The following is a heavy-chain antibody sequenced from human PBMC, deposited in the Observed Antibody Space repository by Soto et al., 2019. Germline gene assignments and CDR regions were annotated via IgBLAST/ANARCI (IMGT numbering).Heavy chain of an antibody. CDR2: ISSSSSYI. J-gene: IGHJ3*02. CDR3: AREWYSSGWYGSAFDI. V-gene: IGHV3-21*01. CDR1: GFTFSSYS. D-gene: IGHD6-19*01. Sequence: GGSLRLSCAASGFTFSSYSMNWVRQAPGKGLEWVSSISSSSSYIYYADSVKGRFTISRDNAKNSLYLQMNSLRAEDTAVYYCAREWYSSGWYGSAFDIWGQGTMVTVSS.